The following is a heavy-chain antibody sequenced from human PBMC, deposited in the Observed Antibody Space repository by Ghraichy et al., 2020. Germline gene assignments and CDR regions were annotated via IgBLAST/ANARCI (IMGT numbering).Heavy chain of an antibody. J-gene: IGHJ4*02. V-gene: IGHV6-1*01. CDR3: VRERGGPTFFDF. Sequence: SQTLSLTCVISVDSVSSNSATWTWIRQSPSRGLEWLGRTYYRSKWYYEYAVSVKSRITINADTSKNQFSLQLNSVIPEDTAVYYCVRERGGPTFFDFWGQGTLVTVSS. CDR1: VDSVSSNSAT. D-gene: IGHD3-16*01. CDR2: TYYRSKWYY.